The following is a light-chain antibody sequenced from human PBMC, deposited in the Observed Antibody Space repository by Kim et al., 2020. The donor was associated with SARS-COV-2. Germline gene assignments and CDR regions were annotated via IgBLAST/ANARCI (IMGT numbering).Light chain of an antibody. V-gene: IGLV1-47*01. Sequence: VTSSCSGSRSNIGSNYVYWYRQLPGTAPKRLIYRNNQRPSGVPDRFSGSKSGTSASLAISGLRSEDEADYYCAAWDDSLSGHVVFGGGTKLTVL. CDR1: RSNIGSNY. CDR3: AAWDDSLSGHVV. CDR2: RNN. J-gene: IGLJ2*01.